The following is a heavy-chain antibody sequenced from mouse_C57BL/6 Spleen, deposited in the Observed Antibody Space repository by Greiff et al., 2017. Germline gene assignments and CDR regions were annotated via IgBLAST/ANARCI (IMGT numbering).Heavy chain of an antibody. CDR3: ALSRLVATPGDY. V-gene: IGHV14-3*01. CDR1: GFNIKNTY. CDR2: IDPANGNT. Sequence: VQLKQSVAELVRPGASVKLSCTASGFNIKNTYMHWVKQRPEQGLEWIGRIDPANGNTKYAPKFQGTATIPADTTSNTAYLQLSSLTSEDTASYYCALSRLVATPGDYWGQGTTLTVSS. D-gene: IGHD1-1*01. J-gene: IGHJ2*01.